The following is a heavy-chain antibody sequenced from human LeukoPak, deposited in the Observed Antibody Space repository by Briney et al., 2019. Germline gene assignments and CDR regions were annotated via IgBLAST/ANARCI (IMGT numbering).Heavy chain of an antibody. CDR3: AKDNDYDRTYFDY. CDR2: ISWNSGSI. V-gene: IGHV3-9*01. D-gene: IGHD3-22*01. CDR1: GFTFDDDA. J-gene: IGHJ4*02. Sequence: GGSLRLSCAASGFTFDDDAMHWVRQAPGKGLEWVSGISWNSGSIGYADSVKGRFTISRDNAKNSLYLQMNSLRAEDTALYYCAKDNDYDRTYFDYWGQGTLVTVPS.